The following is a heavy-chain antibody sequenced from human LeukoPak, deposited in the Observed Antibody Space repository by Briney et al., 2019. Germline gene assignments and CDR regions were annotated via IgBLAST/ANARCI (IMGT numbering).Heavy chain of an antibody. Sequence: SVKVSCKASGYTFTSYDINWVRQATGQGLEWMGWISAYNGNTNYAQKLQGRVTMTTDTSTSTAYMELRSLRSDDTAVYYCARDTSIAARPLDYWGQGTLVTVSS. CDR1: GYTFTSYD. CDR2: ISAYNGNT. V-gene: IGHV1-18*01. CDR3: ARDTSIAARPLDY. D-gene: IGHD6-6*01. J-gene: IGHJ4*02.